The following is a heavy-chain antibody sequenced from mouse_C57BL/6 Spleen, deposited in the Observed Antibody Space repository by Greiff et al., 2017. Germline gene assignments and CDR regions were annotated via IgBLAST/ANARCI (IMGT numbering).Heavy chain of an antibody. CDR3: ARDGDGGYFDT. CDR2: IYPGDGDT. V-gene: IGHV1-80*01. Sequence: VQLQPSGAELVKPGASVKISCKASGYAFSRYWMNWVKQRPGRGLAWIGQIYPGDGDTNYNGKFKGKATLTADKSSSRAYMQLSSLTSEDSAVYFCARDGDGGYFDTWGEGTTLPVSS. J-gene: IGHJ2*01. D-gene: IGHD2-13*01. CDR1: GYAFSRYW.